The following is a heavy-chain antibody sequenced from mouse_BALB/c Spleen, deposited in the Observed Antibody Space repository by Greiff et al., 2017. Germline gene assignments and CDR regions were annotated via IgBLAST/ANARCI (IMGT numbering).Heavy chain of an antibody. Sequence: EVKVVESGGGLVKPGGSLKLSCAASGFTFSSYAMSWVRQSPEKRLEWVAEISSGGSYTYYPDTVTGRFTISRDNAKNTLYLEMSSLRSEDTAMYYCARVYYDYDGGWYAMDYWGQGTSVTVSS. CDR3: ARVYYDYDGGWYAMDY. CDR1: GFTFSSYA. V-gene: IGHV5-9-4*01. CDR2: ISSGGSYT. D-gene: IGHD2-4*01. J-gene: IGHJ4*01.